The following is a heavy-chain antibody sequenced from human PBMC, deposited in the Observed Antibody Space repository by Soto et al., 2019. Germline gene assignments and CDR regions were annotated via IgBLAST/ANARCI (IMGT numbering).Heavy chain of an antibody. CDR3: SSYLLFRPYYYGSGSSYYFDY. CDR1: GGSISSGGYY. J-gene: IGHJ4*02. CDR2: IYYSGST. V-gene: IGHV4-31*03. Sequence: SETLSLTCTVSGGSISSGGYYWSWIRQHPGKGLEWIGYIYYSGSTYYNPSLKSRVTISVDTSKNQFSLKLSSVTAADTAVYYCSSYLLFRPYYYGSGSSYYFDYWGQGTLVTVSA. D-gene: IGHD3-10*01.